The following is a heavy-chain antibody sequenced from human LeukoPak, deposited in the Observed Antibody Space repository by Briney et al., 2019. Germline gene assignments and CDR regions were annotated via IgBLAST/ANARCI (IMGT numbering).Heavy chain of an antibody. CDR3: ARVRGYSYGYGH. V-gene: IGHV4-34*01. Sequence: PGGSLRLSCAASGFTFSSYAMSWVRQPPGKGLEWIGEINHSGSTNYNPSLKSRVTISVDTSKNQFSLKLSSVTAADTAVYYCARVRGYSYGYGHWGQGTLVTVSS. CDR2: INHSGST. J-gene: IGHJ4*02. CDR1: GFTFSSYA. D-gene: IGHD5-18*01.